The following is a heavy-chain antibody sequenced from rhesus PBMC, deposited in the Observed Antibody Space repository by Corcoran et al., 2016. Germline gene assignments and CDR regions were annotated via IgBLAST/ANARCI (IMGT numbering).Heavy chain of an antibody. CDR3: ARHGAAAALDY. D-gene: IGHD6-25*01. J-gene: IGHJ4*01. CDR1: GGSISSNY. Sequence: QLQLQESGPGLVKPSETLSVTCAVSGGSISSNYWSWIRQPPGKGLEGIGRIYGSGSSTNYTPSLKRRGTLSVDTSKTQLSLKLSAVTAADTAVYYCARHGAAAALDYWGQGVLVTVSS. CDR2: IYGSGSST. V-gene: IGHV4-169*01.